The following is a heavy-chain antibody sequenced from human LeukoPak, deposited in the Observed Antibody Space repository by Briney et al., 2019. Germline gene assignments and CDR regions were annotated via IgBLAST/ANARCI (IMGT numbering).Heavy chain of an antibody. J-gene: IGHJ4*02. V-gene: IGHV1-46*01. Sequence: ASVKVSCKASGYTFTSHYMHWVRQAPGQGLEWMGIINPSGGSTSYAQKFQGGVTMTRDTSTSTVYMELSSLRSEDTAVYYCARAREQWLEKDYWGQGTLVAVSS. D-gene: IGHD6-19*01. CDR3: ARAREQWLEKDY. CDR2: INPSGGST. CDR1: GYTFTSHY.